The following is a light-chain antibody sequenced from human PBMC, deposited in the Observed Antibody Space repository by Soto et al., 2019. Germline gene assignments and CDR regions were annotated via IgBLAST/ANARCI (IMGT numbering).Light chain of an antibody. CDR2: GAS. J-gene: IGKJ1*01. Sequence: EIAMTQSPATLSVSPGERATLSCRASQSFSSNLSWYQQKPGQAPRLLIYGASTRATGVPARFSGSGSGTEFTLTISSLQTEDFAVYYCHQYNNWPPWTFGQGTKVDI. CDR1: QSFSSN. V-gene: IGKV3-15*01. CDR3: HQYNNWPPWT.